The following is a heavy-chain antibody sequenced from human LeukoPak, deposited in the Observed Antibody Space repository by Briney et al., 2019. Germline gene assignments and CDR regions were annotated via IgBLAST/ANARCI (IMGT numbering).Heavy chain of an antibody. J-gene: IGHJ3*02. V-gene: IGHV3-30*18. Sequence: GGSLRPSCAASGFTFSSYGMHWVRQAPGKGLEWVAVISYDGSNKYYADSVKGRFTISRDNSKNTLYLQMNSLRAEDTAVYYCAKVSNYCSSTSCYRGDDASDIWGQGTMVTVSS. CDR1: GFTFSSYG. CDR3: AKVSNYCSSTSCYRGDDASDI. D-gene: IGHD2-2*01. CDR2: ISYDGSNK.